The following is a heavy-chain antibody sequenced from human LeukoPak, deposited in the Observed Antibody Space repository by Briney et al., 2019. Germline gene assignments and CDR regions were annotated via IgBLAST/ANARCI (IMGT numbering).Heavy chain of an antibody. J-gene: IGHJ4*02. D-gene: IGHD4-11*01. Sequence: ASVKVSCKASGYTFTSYYMHWVRQAPGQGLEWMGIINPSGGSTSYAQKFQGRVTMTRDTSTSTVYMELSSLRSEDTAVYYCARDGGSWALQCPHDYWGQGTLVTVSS. CDR1: GYTFTSYY. V-gene: IGHV1-46*01. CDR3: ARDGGSWALQCPHDY. CDR2: INPSGGST.